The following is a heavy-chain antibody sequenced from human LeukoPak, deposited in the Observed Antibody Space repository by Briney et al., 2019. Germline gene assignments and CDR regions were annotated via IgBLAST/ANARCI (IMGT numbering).Heavy chain of an antibody. Sequence: RPGGSLRLPCAASGYTFDDYGMTWVRQAPGKGLEWVAGINGNGDTTGYSESVKGRFTISRDNAKNSLYLQLNSLRAEDTALYYCARGNRGSSYGGDSWGQGTLVTVSS. CDR1: GYTFDDYG. V-gene: IGHV3-20*04. J-gene: IGHJ4*02. D-gene: IGHD1-26*01. CDR2: INGNGDTT. CDR3: ARGNRGSSYGGDS.